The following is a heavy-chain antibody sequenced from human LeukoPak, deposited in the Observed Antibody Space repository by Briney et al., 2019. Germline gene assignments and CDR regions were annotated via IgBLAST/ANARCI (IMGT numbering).Heavy chain of an antibody. CDR3: ARDRGEYSNLDY. CDR1: GFTFSSYG. V-gene: IGHV3-33*01. D-gene: IGHD4-11*01. Sequence: GGSLRLSCAASGFTFSSYGMHWVRQAPGKGLEWVAVIWYDGSNKYYADSVKGRFTISRDNSKSTLYLQMNSLRAEDTAVYYCARDRGEYSNLDYWGQGTLVTVSS. J-gene: IGHJ4*02. CDR2: IWYDGSNK.